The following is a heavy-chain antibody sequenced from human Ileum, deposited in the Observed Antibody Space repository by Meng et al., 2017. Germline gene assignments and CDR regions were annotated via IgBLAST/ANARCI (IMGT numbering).Heavy chain of an antibody. J-gene: IGHJ4*02. V-gene: IGHV4-30-4*01. CDR3: ARDRDSSGYYPY. Sequence: QVQLQESGPGLVKPAETLALTCTVSGGSISSGDYYWSWIRQPPGKGLEWIGYIYYSGSTYYNPSLKSRLTISVDTSKNQFSLKLSSVTAADTAVYYCARDRDSSGYYPYWGQGTLVTVSS. CDR2: IYYSGST. CDR1: GGSISSGDYY. D-gene: IGHD3-22*01.